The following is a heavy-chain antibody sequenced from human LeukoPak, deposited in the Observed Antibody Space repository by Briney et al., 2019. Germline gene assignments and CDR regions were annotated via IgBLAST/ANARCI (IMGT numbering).Heavy chain of an antibody. D-gene: IGHD6-13*01. CDR3: AKDLIAAAGTPY. V-gene: IGHV3-23*01. CDR1: GFTFSSYA. Sequence: QSGGSLRLSCAASGFTFSSYAMSWVRQAPGKGLEWVSAISGSGGSTYYADSVKGRFAISRDNSKNTLYLQMNSLRAEDTAVYYCAKDLIAAAGTPYWGQGTLVTVSS. CDR2: ISGSGGST. J-gene: IGHJ4*02.